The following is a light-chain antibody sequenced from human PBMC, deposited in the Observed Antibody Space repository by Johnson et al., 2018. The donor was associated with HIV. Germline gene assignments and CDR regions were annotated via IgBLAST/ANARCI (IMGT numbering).Light chain of an antibody. CDR2: DNH. CDR1: SSNIGNNY. V-gene: IGLV1-51*01. Sequence: QSVLTQPPSVSAAPGQKVTISCSGSSSNIGNNYVSWYQQLPGTAPKVLIYDNHKRPSGIPDRFSGSTSGTSATLGITGLQTGDEADYYCGTWDSSLSAGGVFGTGTKVTVL. J-gene: IGLJ1*01. CDR3: GTWDSSLSAGGV.